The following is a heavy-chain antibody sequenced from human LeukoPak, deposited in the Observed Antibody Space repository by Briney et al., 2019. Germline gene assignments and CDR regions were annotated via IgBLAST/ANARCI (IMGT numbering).Heavy chain of an antibody. Sequence: GGSLRLSCAASGFTFSSYEMNWVRQAPGKGLEWVSYISSSGSTIYYADSVKGRFTISRDNAKNSLYLQMNSLRAEDTAVYCCARAYGGYPYYYYYYGMDVWGKGTTVTVSS. J-gene: IGHJ6*04. CDR3: ARAYGGYPYYYYYYGMDV. CDR1: GFTFSSYE. D-gene: IGHD4-17*01. V-gene: IGHV3-48*03. CDR2: ISSSGSTI.